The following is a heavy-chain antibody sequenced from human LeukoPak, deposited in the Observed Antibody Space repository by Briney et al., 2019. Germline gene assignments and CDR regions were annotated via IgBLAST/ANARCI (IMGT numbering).Heavy chain of an antibody. CDR1: KDTFTIYD. J-gene: IGHJ4*02. CDR2: XXXXSGNT. CDR3: ARSTVGARRRYDY. V-gene: IGHV1-8*01. D-gene: IGHD1-26*01. Sequence: ASVKVSCKASKDTFTIYDVNXXXXXXGXGXXXXGWXXXXSGNTGYAXXXXXXXTMTXXXXISTAYMELTSLTSEDTAVYYCARSTVGARRRYDYWGQGTLVTVSS.